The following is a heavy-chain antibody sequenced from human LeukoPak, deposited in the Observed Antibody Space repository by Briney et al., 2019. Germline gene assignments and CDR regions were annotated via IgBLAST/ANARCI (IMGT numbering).Heavy chain of an antibody. D-gene: IGHD2-15*01. J-gene: IGHJ4*02. Sequence: PSETLSLTCTVSGGSISSSSYQWGWIRQPPGKGLEWIGSIYYSGSTYYNPSLKSRVTMSVDTSKNQFSLRLSSVTAADTAVYYCARDGGYCSGGSCYSTYFDYWGQGTLVTVSS. CDR1: GGSISSSSYQ. V-gene: IGHV4-39*07. CDR3: ARDGGYCSGGSCYSTYFDY. CDR2: IYYSGST.